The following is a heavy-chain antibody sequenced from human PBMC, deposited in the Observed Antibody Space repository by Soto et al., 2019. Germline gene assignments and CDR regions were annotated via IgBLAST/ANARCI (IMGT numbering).Heavy chain of an antibody. V-gene: IGHV5-51*03. Sequence: EVQLVQSGAEVKKPGETLKISCKGSGYSFTSYWIGWVRQMPGKGLEWMGIIYPGDSDTRYSPSFQGQVTISADKSISTAYMQWSSLKASDTAMYYCARLKRDGYNYSPLYYWGQGTLVTVSS. D-gene: IGHD5-12*01. J-gene: IGHJ4*02. CDR2: IYPGDSDT. CDR3: ARLKRDGYNYSPLYY. CDR1: GYSFTSYW.